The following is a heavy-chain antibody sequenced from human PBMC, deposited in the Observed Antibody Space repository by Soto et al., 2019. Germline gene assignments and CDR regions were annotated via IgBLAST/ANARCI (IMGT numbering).Heavy chain of an antibody. D-gene: IGHD2-15*01. J-gene: IGHJ4*02. CDR3: ARETRYCSGGSCYILPGIDY. Sequence: QVQLVQSGAEVKKPGSSVKVSCKASGGTFSSYAISWVRQAPGQGLEWMGGFIPIFGTANYAQKFQGRVTITADESTSKADMELSSLRSEDPAVYYCARETRYCSGGSCYILPGIDYWGQGTLVTVSS. CDR2: FIPIFGTA. CDR1: GGTFSSYA. V-gene: IGHV1-69*12.